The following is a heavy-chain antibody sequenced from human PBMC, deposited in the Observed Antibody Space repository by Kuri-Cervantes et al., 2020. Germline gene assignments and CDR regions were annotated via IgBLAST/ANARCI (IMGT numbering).Heavy chain of an antibody. J-gene: IGHJ4*02. V-gene: IGHV4-61*01. Sequence: SETLSLTCTVSGGSVSSGSYYWSWIRQPPGKGLEWIGYIYYSGSTNYNPSLKSRVTISVDTSKNQFSLKLSSVTAADTAVYYCARDKYLDFDYTADWGQGALVTVSS. D-gene: IGHD4-11*01. CDR3: ARDKYLDFDYTAD. CDR2: IYYSGST. CDR1: GGSVSSGSYY.